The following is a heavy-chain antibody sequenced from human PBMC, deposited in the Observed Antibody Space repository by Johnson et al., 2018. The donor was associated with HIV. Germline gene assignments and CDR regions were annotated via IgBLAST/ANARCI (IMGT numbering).Heavy chain of an antibody. J-gene: IGHJ3*01. CDR2: IYRGDNT. Sequence: QVPLVESGGGVVQPGGSLRLSCAASGFTFSSYGMHWVRQAPGKGLELVPLIYRGDNTKYADSVKGRFTISRDNSKNTLFLQMNSLRPEDTAVYFCARVSLAYSYGYDALDFWGQGTMVTVSS. CDR1: GFTFSSYG. V-gene: IGHV3-NL1*01. D-gene: IGHD5-18*01. CDR3: ARVSLAYSYGYDALDF.